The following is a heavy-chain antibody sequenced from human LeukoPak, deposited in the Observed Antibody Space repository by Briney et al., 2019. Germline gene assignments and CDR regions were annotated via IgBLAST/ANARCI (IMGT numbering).Heavy chain of an antibody. Sequence: HPGRSLRLSCAPSGFTFSSYAMHWVRQAPGKGLEWVSVISYDGSNEYYADSVKGRFTISRDNSKNTLHLQMNSLRPEDTAVYYCARWAGVYDYDSSGYLSGFDYWGQGTLVAVSS. CDR2: ISYDGSNE. V-gene: IGHV3-30*04. J-gene: IGHJ4*02. CDR3: ARWAGVYDYDSSGYLSGFDY. CDR1: GFTFSSYA. D-gene: IGHD3-22*01.